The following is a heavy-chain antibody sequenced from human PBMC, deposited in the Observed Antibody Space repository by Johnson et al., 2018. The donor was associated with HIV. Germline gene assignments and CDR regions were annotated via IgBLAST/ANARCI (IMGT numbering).Heavy chain of an antibody. CDR3: ARDQVMVVSPGDTFNI. J-gene: IGHJ3*02. D-gene: IGHD2-15*01. CDR2: ISYDGSNK. V-gene: IGHV3-30-3*01. Sequence: QVQLVESGGGVVQPGRSLRLSCAASGFTFSSYAMHWVRQAPGKGLEWVAVISYDGSNKYYADSVKGRFTISRDNSKNTLYLQMNSLRAEDTAVYYCARDQVMVVSPGDTFNIWGQGTLVTVSS. CDR1: GFTFSSYA.